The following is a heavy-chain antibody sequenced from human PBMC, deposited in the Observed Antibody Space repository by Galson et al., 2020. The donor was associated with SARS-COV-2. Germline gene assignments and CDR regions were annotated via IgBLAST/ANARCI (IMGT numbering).Heavy chain of an antibody. CDR1: GFTVSSNY. Sequence: QAGGSLRLSCAASGFTVSSNYMSWVRQAPGKGLEWVSVIYSGGSTYYADSVKGRFTISRDNSKNTLYLQMNSLRAEDTAVYYCVRDLVVRGATYWGQGTLVTVSS. V-gene: IGHV3-66*01. CDR2: IYSGGST. J-gene: IGHJ4*02. CDR3: VRDLVVRGATY. D-gene: IGHD3-10*01.